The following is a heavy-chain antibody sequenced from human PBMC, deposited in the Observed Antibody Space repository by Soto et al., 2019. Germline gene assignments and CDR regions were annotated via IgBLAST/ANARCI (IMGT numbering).Heavy chain of an antibody. D-gene: IGHD3-3*01. CDR2: IKSKTDGGTT. V-gene: IGHV3-15*07. CDR3: TTDPSGVVIIGENY. Sequence: GGSLRLSCAASGFTFSNAWMNWVRQAPGKGLEWVGRIKSKTDGGTTDYAAPVKGRFTISGDDSKNTLYLQMNSLKTEDTAVYYCTTDPSGVVIIGENYWGQGTLVTVSS. J-gene: IGHJ4*02. CDR1: GFTFSNAW.